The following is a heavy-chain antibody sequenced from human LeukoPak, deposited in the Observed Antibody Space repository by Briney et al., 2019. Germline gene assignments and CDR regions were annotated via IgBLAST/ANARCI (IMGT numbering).Heavy chain of an antibody. J-gene: IGHJ4*02. V-gene: IGHV3-11*01. D-gene: IGHD1-26*01. Sequence: GGSLRLSCAASGFTFNDYYMTWVRQAPGKGLEWVSHISDSGITIYYADSVKGRFTISRDNAKRSLYLHMNSLRVEDTAFYFCARESSAGATGDYSDYWGQGALVTVSS. CDR3: ARESSAGATGDYSDY. CDR1: GFTFNDYY. CDR2: ISDSGITI.